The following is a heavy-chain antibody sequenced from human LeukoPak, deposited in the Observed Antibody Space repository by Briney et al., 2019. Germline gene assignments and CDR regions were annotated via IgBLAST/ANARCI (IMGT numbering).Heavy chain of an antibody. CDR3: ARGRGSYPLYFDY. D-gene: IGHD1-26*01. V-gene: IGHV3-30-3*01. J-gene: IGHJ4*02. Sequence: PGGSLRLSCAASGFTFSSYPMHWVRQAPGKGLEWVALISSDGSDKKYADSVKGRFTISRDNAKNSLYLQMNSLRAEDTAVYYCARGRGSYPLYFDYWGQGTLVTVSS. CDR1: GFTFSSYP. CDR2: ISSDGSDK.